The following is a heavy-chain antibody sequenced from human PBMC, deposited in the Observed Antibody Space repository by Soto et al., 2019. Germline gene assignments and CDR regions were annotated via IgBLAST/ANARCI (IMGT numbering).Heavy chain of an antibody. Sequence: QVQLQQSGAGLLKPSETLSLTCDVYGGSFSGYIWTWIRQTPGKGLQWIGQINHSGSANYHPSVKSRVTISVHTSNSQFSLELSSVTAADTAVYYCARGLNTGSQYSGGWYDFDSWGQGTQVTVSS. J-gene: IGHJ4*02. D-gene: IGHD6-19*01. V-gene: IGHV4-34*01. CDR3: ARGLNTGSQYSGGWYDFDS. CDR1: GGSFSGYI. CDR2: INHSGSA.